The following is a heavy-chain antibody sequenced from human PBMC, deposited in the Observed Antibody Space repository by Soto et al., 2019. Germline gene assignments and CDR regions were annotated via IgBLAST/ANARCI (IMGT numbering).Heavy chain of an antibody. J-gene: IGHJ6*03. D-gene: IGHD3-3*01. CDR3: ASADLEWLLAGYYYYYMDV. Sequence: QVQLVQSGAEVKKPGASVKVSCKASGYTFTSYDINWVRQATGQGLEWMGWMNPNSGNTGYAQKFQGRVTMTRNTSISTAYMELSSLRSEDTAVYYCASADLEWLLAGYYYYYMDVWGKGTTVTVSS. CDR2: MNPNSGNT. V-gene: IGHV1-8*01. CDR1: GYTFTSYD.